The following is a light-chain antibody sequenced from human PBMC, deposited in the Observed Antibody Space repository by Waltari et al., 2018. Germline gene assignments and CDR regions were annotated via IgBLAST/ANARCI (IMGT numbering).Light chain of an antibody. V-gene: IGKV1-39*01. J-gene: IGKJ4*01. Sequence: DIQMTQSPSPLSTSVGDRVTITCRASQSINNYLNWYQHKPGKAPKLLIYGAFNLQTGVPSRFSGRRSGTDLTLTIYSLQPEDFATYYCQQSYRSPHTFGGGTKVEIK. CDR1: QSINNY. CDR3: QQSYRSPHT. CDR2: GAF.